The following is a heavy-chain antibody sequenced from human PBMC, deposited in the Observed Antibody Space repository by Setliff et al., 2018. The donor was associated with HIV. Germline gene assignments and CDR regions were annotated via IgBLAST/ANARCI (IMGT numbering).Heavy chain of an antibody. CDR3: ARGQSQGYAYSGSYGAFDI. CDR2: IIPMFGTR. Sequence: SVKVSCKASGGTFSSYAINWVRQAPGQGLEWMGGIIPMFGTRNYAQKFQGRVTITTDESTSTAYMELSSLRSEDTALYYCARGQSQGYAYSGSYGAFDIWGQVTMVTVS. D-gene: IGHD1-26*01. CDR1: GGTFSSYA. J-gene: IGHJ3*02. V-gene: IGHV1-69*05.